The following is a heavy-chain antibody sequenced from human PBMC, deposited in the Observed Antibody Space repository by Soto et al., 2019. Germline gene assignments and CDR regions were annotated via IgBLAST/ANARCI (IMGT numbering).Heavy chain of an antibody. CDR1: GGSMSSYY. J-gene: IGHJ4*02. CDR3: ARRPGYGNALDS. D-gene: IGHD5-12*01. Sequence: SETLSLTCTVSGGSMSSYYWNWVRQPPGKGLEWIGYIYDSGYIHDSGSTNYNPSLKSRVTISVDTSKNQFSLKLSSVTAADTAVYYCARRPGYGNALDSWGQGTLVTVSS. CDR2: IYDSGYIHDSGST. V-gene: IGHV4-59*08.